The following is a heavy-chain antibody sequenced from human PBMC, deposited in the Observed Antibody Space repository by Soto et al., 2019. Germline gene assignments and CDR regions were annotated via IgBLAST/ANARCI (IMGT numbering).Heavy chain of an antibody. J-gene: IGHJ4*02. V-gene: IGHV4-59*01. D-gene: IGHD2-15*01. CDR2: IFYSGGT. CDR3: ARRRYTRGVDH. Sequence: SETLSLTCTVSGDSFTTFYWSWIRQAPGKGLEWIGYIFYSGGTNYNPSLKSRVTMSIDTSKRQFSLNLTSVTAADTAVYYCARRRYTRGVDHGGQGTLVTVS. CDR1: GDSFTTFY.